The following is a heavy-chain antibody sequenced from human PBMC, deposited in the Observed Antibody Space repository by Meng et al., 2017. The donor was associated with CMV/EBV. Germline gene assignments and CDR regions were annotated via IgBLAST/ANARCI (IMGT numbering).Heavy chain of an antibody. J-gene: IGHJ4*02. CDR1: GFTFSDYY. CDR3: ARAGGMYVGGSGIDYFDY. D-gene: IGHD3-10*01. CDR2: ISSSGSTI. Sequence: GESLKISCAASGFTFSDYYMSWIRQAPGKGLEWVSYISSSGSTIYYADSVKGRFTISRDNAKNSLYLQMNSLRAEDTAVYYCARAGGMYVGGSGIDYFDYWGQGTLVTSPQ. V-gene: IGHV3-11*04.